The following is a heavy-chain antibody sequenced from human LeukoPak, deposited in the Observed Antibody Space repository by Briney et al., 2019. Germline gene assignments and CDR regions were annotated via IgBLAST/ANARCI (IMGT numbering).Heavy chain of an antibody. CDR3: ARQSRGSYRLDY. D-gene: IGHD3-16*02. Sequence: SETLSLTCTVSSGSIGSYYWSWIRQPPGKGLEWIGYIYYSGSTNYNPSLKSRVTISVDTSKNQFSLKLSSVTAADTAVYYCARQSRGSYRLDYWGQGTLVTVSS. V-gene: IGHV4-59*08. CDR1: SGSIGSYY. CDR2: IYYSGST. J-gene: IGHJ4*02.